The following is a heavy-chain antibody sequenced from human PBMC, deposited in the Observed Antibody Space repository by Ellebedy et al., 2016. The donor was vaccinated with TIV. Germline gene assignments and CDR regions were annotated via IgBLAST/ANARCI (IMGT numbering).Heavy chain of an antibody. J-gene: IGHJ4*02. V-gene: IGHV3-49*03. Sequence: PGGSLRLSCTVSGFTFGDYAMSWFRQAPGKELEWVGFIRSGGTTEYAASVKGRFTISRDESNSIAYLQMNSLKTEDTAVYYCTRGKYQFEYWGQGTLVTASS. CDR1: GFTFGDYA. CDR3: TRGKYQFEY. D-gene: IGHD2-2*01. CDR2: IRSGGTT.